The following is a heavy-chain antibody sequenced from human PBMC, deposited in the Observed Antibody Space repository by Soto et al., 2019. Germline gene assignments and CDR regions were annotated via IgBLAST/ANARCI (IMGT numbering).Heavy chain of an antibody. CDR3: ARSVVATMGATPIFDY. V-gene: IGHV3-21*01. CDR1: GFTFSSYS. D-gene: IGHD5-12*01. J-gene: IGHJ4*02. Sequence: GESLRLSCAASGFTFSSYSMNWVRQAPGKGLEWVSSISSSSSYIYYADSVKGRFTISRDNAKNSLYLQMNSLRAEDTAVYYCARSVVATMGATPIFDYWGQGTLVTVSS. CDR2: ISSSSSYI.